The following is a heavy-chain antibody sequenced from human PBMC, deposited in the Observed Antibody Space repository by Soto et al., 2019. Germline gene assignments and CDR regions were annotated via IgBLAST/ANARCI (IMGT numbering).Heavy chain of an antibody. CDR3: ARDFWAVPPLGYYYGMDV. CDR1: GYTFTGYY. CDR2: INPNSGGT. V-gene: IGHV1-2*04. Sequence: QVQLVQSGAEVKKPGASAKVSCKASGYTFTGYYMHWVRQAPGQGLEWMGWINPNSGGTNYAQKFQGWVTMTRDTSISTAYMELSRLRSDDTAVYYCARDFWAVPPLGYYYGMDVWGQGTTVTVSS. D-gene: IGHD2-2*01. J-gene: IGHJ6*02.